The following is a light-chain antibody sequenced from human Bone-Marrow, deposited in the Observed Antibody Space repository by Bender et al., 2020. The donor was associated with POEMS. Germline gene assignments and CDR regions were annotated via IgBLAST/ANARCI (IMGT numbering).Light chain of an antibody. V-gene: IGLV1-36*01. CDR1: TSNIGAGYA. CDR2: YDD. CDR3: SAWDDSLSGWV. J-gene: IGLJ3*02. Sequence: QSVLTQPPAASGSPGQSVTISCTGGTSNIGAGYAVNWYQQLPGEAPKLLIYYDDLLTPGVSDRFSASKSGTSASLAISELQSEDEALYYCSAWDDSLSGWVFGGGTKLTVL.